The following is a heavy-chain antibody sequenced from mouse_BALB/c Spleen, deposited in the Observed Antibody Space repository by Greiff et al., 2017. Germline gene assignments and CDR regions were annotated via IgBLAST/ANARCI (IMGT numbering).Heavy chain of an antibody. D-gene: IGHD3-3*01. J-gene: IGHJ3*01. CDR3: ARTGTEFAY. V-gene: IGHV1-54*01. Sequence: VQLQQSGAELVRPGTSVKVSCKASGYAFTNYLIEWVKQRPGQGLEWIGVINPGSGGTNYNEKFKGKATLTADKSSSTAYMQLSSLTSDDSAVYFCARTGTEFAYWGQGTLVTVSA. CDR2: INPGSGGT. CDR1: GYAFTNYL.